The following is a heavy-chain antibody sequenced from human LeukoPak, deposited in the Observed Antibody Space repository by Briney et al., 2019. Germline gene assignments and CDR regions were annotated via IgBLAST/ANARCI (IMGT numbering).Heavy chain of an antibody. Sequence: SETLSLTCTVSGGSISSYYWSWIRQPPGKGLEWIGYIYHSGSTYYNPSLKSRVTISVDRSKNQFSLKLSSVTAADTAVYYCARASVDFWSGYYGYYFDYWGQGTLVTVSS. V-gene: IGHV4-59*12. CDR2: IYHSGST. J-gene: IGHJ4*02. D-gene: IGHD3-3*01. CDR1: GGSISSYY. CDR3: ARASVDFWSGYYGYYFDY.